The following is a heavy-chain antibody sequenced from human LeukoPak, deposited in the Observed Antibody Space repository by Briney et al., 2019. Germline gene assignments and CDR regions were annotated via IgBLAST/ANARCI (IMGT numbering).Heavy chain of an antibody. V-gene: IGHV3-7*01. J-gene: IGHJ4*02. Sequence: GGSLRLSCAASGFTFSSYWMSWVRQAPGKGLEWVATIRQDGSQKYYVGSVKGRFTISRDNAKNSLYLQMNSLRAEDTAVYYCARESGSVTSEVDFDYWGQGTLVTVSS. CDR3: ARESGSVTSEVDFDY. D-gene: IGHD4-17*01. CDR2: IRQDGSQK. CDR1: GFTFSSYW.